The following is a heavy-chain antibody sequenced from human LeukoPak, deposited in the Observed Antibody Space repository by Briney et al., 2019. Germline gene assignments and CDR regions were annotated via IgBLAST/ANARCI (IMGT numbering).Heavy chain of an antibody. CDR3: AMGVVVIDFDY. J-gene: IGHJ4*02. V-gene: IGHV3-48*01. Sequence: GGSLRLSCAASGFTFSSYSMNWVRQAPGKGLEWVSYISSSSSTIYYADSVKGRFTISRDNAKNSLYLQMNSLRAEDTAVYYCAMGVVVIDFDYWGQGTLVTVSS. D-gene: IGHD3-22*01. CDR2: ISSSSSTI. CDR1: GFTFSSYS.